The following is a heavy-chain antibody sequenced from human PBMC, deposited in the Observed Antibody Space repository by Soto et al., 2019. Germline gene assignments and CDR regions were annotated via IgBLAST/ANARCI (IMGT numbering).Heavy chain of an antibody. CDR1: GYTFTSYD. CDR2: MNPNSGNT. V-gene: IGHV1-8*01. D-gene: IGHD2-15*01. CDR3: ASRYCSGGSCYDASFDY. J-gene: IGHJ4*02. Sequence: QVQLVQSGAEVKKPGASVKVSCKASGYTFTSYDINWVRQATGQGLEWMGWMNPNSGNTGYAQKFQGRDTMTRNTSISTAYMELSSLRSEDTAVYYCASRYCSGGSCYDASFDYWGQGTLVTVSS.